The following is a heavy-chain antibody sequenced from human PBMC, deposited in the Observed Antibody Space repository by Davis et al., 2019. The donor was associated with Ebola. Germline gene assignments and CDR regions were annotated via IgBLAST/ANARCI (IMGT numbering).Heavy chain of an antibody. CDR1: GFTYTDYY. CDR2: ISGDSLYT. J-gene: IGHJ4*02. D-gene: IGHD4-23*01. CDR3: AKDGDYGGNSAVSNYYFDF. Sequence: GESLKISCAASGFTYTDYYMGWIRQAPGKGLEWVSYISGDSLYTNYADSVQGRFTISRDNSKNTLYLQMNSLRAEDTAMYYCAKDGDYGGNSAVSNYYFDFWGQGTLVTVSS. V-gene: IGHV3-11*06.